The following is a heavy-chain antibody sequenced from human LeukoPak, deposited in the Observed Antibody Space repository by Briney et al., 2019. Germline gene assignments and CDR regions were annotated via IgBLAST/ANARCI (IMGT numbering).Heavy chain of an antibody. CDR1: GGSFSGYY. Sequence: SETLSLTCAVYGGSFSGYYWSWIRQPPGKGLEWIGEINHSGSTNYNPSLKSRVTISVDTSKNQFFLKLSSVTAADTAVYYCARGNYGSGSYYTFDYWGQGTLVTVSS. CDR3: ARGNYGSGSYYTFDY. CDR2: INHSGST. D-gene: IGHD3-10*01. J-gene: IGHJ4*02. V-gene: IGHV4-34*01.